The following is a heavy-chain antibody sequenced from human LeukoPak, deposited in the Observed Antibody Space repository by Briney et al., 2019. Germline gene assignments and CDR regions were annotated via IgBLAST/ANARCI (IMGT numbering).Heavy chain of an antibody. CDR2: IIPIFGTA. V-gene: IGHV1-69*13. J-gene: IGHJ3*02. CDR3: ARVRDGYGSLDAFDI. Sequence: ASVKVSCKASGGTFSSYAISWVRQAPGQGLEWMGGIIPIFGTANYAQKFQGRVTITADESTSTAYMELSSRRSEDTAVYYCARVRDGYGSLDAFDIWGQGTMVTVSS. D-gene: IGHD5-24*01. CDR1: GGTFSSYA.